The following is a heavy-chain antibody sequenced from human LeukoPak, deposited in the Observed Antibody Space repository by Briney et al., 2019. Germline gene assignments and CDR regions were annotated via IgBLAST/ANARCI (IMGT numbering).Heavy chain of an antibody. CDR2: LKQDGSEQ. CDR3: ARDSAVNDY. J-gene: IGHJ4*02. V-gene: IGHV3-7*01. Sequence: PGGSLRLFCAASGFTFSTLLKSWLRQAPGKGLEWVANLKQDGSEQYYVDSVKGRFTITRDNAKNSLCLQMNSLRAEDTAMYYCARDSAVNDYWGQGTLVPVSS. CDR1: GFTFSTLL. D-gene: IGHD2-2*01.